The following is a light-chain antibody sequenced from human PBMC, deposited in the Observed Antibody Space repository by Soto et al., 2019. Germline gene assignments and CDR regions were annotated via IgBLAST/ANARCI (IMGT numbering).Light chain of an antibody. J-gene: IGKJ3*01. CDR1: QSLLHSNGHNY. CDR2: LGS. Sequence: DVVMTQSPLSLPVTPGEPASISCRSSQSLLHSNGHNYLDWYLQKPGQSPQLLNYLGSNRASGVPDRFSGSGSGTDFTLKISRVEAEDVGVYYCMQALQTPFTFGPGTKVDIK. V-gene: IGKV2-28*01. CDR3: MQALQTPFT.